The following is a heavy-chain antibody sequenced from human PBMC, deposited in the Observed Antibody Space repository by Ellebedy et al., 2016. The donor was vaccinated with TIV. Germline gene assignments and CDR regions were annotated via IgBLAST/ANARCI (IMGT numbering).Heavy chain of an antibody. Sequence: ASVKVSCKASGYTFTSYYMHWVRQAPGQGLEWMGAVKLSVGNTHYAQKLQGRVTMTWDMSASTVYMELTSLRSEDTAVYYCAREYPDSYYFDSWGQGTLITVSS. J-gene: IGHJ4*02. V-gene: IGHV1-46*04. CDR2: VKLSVGNT. D-gene: IGHD2-2*02. CDR3: AREYPDSYYFDS. CDR1: GYTFTSYY.